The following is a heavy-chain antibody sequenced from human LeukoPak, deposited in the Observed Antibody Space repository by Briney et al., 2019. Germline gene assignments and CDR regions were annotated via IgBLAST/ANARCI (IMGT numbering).Heavy chain of an antibody. D-gene: IGHD6-19*01. CDR3: ERGGIAVAVFAFDI. Sequence: GGSLRLSCAASGFTFSNYAMIWVRQAPGKGLEWVSSISSTGSYIYYADSVKGRFTISRDNAKNSLYVQMNTLRAEDTAVYYCERGGIAVAVFAFDIWGQGTMVTVSS. V-gene: IGHV3-21*01. CDR1: GFTFSNYA. J-gene: IGHJ3*02. CDR2: ISSTGSYI.